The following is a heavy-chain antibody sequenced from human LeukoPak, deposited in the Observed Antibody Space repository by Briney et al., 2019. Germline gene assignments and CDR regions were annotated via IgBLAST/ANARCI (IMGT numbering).Heavy chain of an antibody. V-gene: IGHV1-69*04. CDR2: IIPIFGIA. D-gene: IGHD3-10*01. CDR1: GGTFSSYA. J-gene: IGHJ6*04. Sequence: SVKVSCTASGGTFSSYAISWVRQAPGQGLEWMGRIIPIFGIANYAQKFQGRVTITADKSTSTAYMELSSLRSEDTAVYYCARVRDTMVRGVIHYYYYGMDVWGKGTTVTVSS. CDR3: ARVRDTMVRGVIHYYYYGMDV.